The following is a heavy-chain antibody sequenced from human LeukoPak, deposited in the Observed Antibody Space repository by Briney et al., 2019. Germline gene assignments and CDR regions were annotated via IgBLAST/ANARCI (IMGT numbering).Heavy chain of an antibody. CDR1: GFTFSSYA. Sequence: PGGSLRLSCAASGFTFSSYAMSWVRQAPGKGLEWVSAISGSGGSTYYADSVKGRFTISRDNSKNTLYLQMNSLKTEDTAVYYCTTVDYYDSSGYPNRDFDYWGQGTLVTVSS. D-gene: IGHD3-22*01. J-gene: IGHJ4*02. CDR3: TTVDYYDSSGYPNRDFDY. V-gene: IGHV3-23*01. CDR2: ISGSGGST.